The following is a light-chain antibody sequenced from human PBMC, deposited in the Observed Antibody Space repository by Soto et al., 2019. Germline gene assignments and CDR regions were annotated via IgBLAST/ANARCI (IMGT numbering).Light chain of an antibody. Sequence: EIVLTQSPATLSLSPGERATLSCRASQSVSSYLAWYQQKPGQAPRLLIYDASNRATGIPARFRGSGSGTDFTLTISSLEPEGFAVYYCQQRSNWPRGTFGQGTKLEIK. CDR1: QSVSSY. V-gene: IGKV3-11*01. CDR3: QQRSNWPRGT. CDR2: DAS. J-gene: IGKJ2*02.